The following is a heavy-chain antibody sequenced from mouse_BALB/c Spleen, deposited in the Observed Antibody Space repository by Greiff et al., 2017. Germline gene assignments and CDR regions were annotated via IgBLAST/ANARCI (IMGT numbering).Heavy chain of an antibody. Sequence: QVQLQQPGAELVKPGASVKLSCKASGYTFTSYWMHWVKQRPGQGLEWIGEINPSNGRTNYNEKFKSKATLTVDKSSSTAYMQLSSLTSEDSAVYYCARSGGTGFAYWGQGTLVTVSA. CDR1: GYTFTSYW. J-gene: IGHJ3*01. CDR3: ARSGGTGFAY. D-gene: IGHD4-1*01. V-gene: IGHV1S81*02. CDR2: INPSNGRT.